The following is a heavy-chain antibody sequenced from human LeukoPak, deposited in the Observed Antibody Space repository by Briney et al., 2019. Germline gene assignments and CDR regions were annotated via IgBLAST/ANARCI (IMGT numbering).Heavy chain of an antibody. Sequence: GGSLRLSCVGAGFTFDDYAIHWVRQVPGKGLEWGAGISWSGAAIGSAESVRGRFTISRDNAKNSLYLQMTRLTAEDTALYYCAKAQYSSLGGLGALAIWGQGTRVTVSS. J-gene: IGHJ3*02. D-gene: IGHD6-6*01. V-gene: IGHV3-9*01. CDR1: GFTFDDYA. CDR2: ISWSGAAI. CDR3: AKAQYSSLGGLGALAI.